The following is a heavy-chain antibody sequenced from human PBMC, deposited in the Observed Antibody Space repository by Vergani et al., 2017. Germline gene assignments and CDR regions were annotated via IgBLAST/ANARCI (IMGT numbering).Heavy chain of an antibody. CDR1: GASMSDFY. CDR2: IYSNGNG. J-gene: IGHJ5*02. Sequence: QVHLQESGPGVVKPSDTLSLTCTVSGASMSDFYWTWIRQPAGRGLEWIGRIYSNGNGNYNESLRSRLTMSIDTSRSQFSLSLSSVTAADTAVYYCARGNCGVNCPKYNWLAPWGRGILVTVSS. CDR3: ARGNCGVNCPKYNWLAP. D-gene: IGHD2-21*01. V-gene: IGHV4-4*07.